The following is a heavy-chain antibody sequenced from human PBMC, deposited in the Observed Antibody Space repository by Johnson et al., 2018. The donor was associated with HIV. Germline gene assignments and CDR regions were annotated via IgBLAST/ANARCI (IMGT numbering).Heavy chain of an antibody. Sequence: VQLLESGGGVVQPGRSLRLSCAASGFTFSSYWMHWVRQAPGKGLVWVSRINSDGSSTSYADSVKGRFTISRDNAKNTLYLQMNSLRAEDTAVYYCARGAPPTWYSSSWRGGAFDIWGQGTMVTVSS. CDR2: INSDGSST. J-gene: IGHJ3*02. CDR3: ARGAPPTWYSSSWRGGAFDI. V-gene: IGHV3-74*02. D-gene: IGHD6-13*01. CDR1: GFTFSSYW.